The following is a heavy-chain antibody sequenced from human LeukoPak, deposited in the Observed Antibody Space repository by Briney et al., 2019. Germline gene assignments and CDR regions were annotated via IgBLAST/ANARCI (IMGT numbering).Heavy chain of an antibody. V-gene: IGHV3-23*01. J-gene: IGHJ4*02. Sequence: GGSLRLSCAASGFTFSSYAMSWVRQAPGKGLEWVSAISGSGGSTYYADSVKGRFTISRDNSKNTLYLQMNSLRAEDTAVYYCAKGVSPGNHYDSSGYYYNYWGQGTLVTVSS. D-gene: IGHD3-22*01. CDR2: ISGSGGST. CDR1: GFTFSSYA. CDR3: AKGVSPGNHYDSSGYYYNY.